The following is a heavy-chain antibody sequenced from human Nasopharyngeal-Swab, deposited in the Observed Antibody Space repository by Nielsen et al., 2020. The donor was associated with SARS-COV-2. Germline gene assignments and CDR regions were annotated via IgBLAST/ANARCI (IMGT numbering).Heavy chain of an antibody. J-gene: IGHJ3*02. CDR2: IKEDGSET. CDR3: ARVRGYSYGSHMGDAFDI. D-gene: IGHD5-18*01. CDR1: GFTFGRFW. V-gene: IGHV3-7*01. Sequence: GESLKISCAASGFTFGRFWMTWVRKAPGKGLEWVANIKEDGSETNYVESVKGRFTISRDNAKNSLYLQMNSLRAEDTAVYHCARVRGYSYGSHMGDAFDIWGQGTMVTVSS.